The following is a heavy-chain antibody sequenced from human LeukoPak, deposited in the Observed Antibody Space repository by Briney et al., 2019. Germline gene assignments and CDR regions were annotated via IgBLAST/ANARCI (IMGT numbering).Heavy chain of an antibody. CDR3: ARERTGYSSGWYHHYGY. CDR1: GYTFTSYG. D-gene: IGHD6-19*01. V-gene: IGHV1-18*01. CDR2: ISAYNGNT. Sequence: ASVKVSCKASGYTFTSYGISWVRQAPGQGLEWMGWISAYNGNTNYAQKLQGRVTMTTDTSTSTAYMELRSLRSDDTAVYYCARERTGYSSGWYHHYGYWGQGTLVTVSS. J-gene: IGHJ4*02.